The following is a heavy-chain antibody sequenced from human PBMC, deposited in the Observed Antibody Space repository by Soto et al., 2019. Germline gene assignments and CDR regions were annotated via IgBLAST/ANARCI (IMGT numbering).Heavy chain of an antibody. J-gene: IGHJ6*02. V-gene: IGHV1-69*13. D-gene: IGHD6-6*01. Sequence: ASVKVSCKASGGTFSSYAISWVRQAPGQGLEWMGGIIPIFGTANYAQKFQGRVTITADESTSTAYMELSSLRSEDTAVYYCASTRGSSMYYYYGMDVWGQGTTVTVSS. CDR3: ASTRGSSMYYYYGMDV. CDR2: IIPIFGTA. CDR1: GGTFSSYA.